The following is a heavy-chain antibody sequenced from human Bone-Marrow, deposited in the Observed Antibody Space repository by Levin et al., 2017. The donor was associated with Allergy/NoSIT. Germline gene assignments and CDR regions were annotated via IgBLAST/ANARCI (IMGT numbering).Heavy chain of an antibody. CDR3: AKVAPGYGTGWYGGDQN. J-gene: IGHJ1*01. CDR2: IRGSGGST. CDR1: GFTFGSSV. V-gene: IGHV3-23*01. D-gene: IGHD6-19*01. Sequence: SCATSGFTFGSSVMSWVRQAPGKGLEWVSSIRGSGGSTHYTDSVKGRFTISRDNSKNTLFLQMNSLRAEDTAVYYCAKVAPGYGTGWYGGDQNWGQGTLVTVSS.